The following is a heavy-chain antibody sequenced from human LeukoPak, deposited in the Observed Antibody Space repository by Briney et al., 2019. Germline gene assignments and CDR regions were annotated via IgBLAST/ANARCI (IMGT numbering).Heavy chain of an antibody. Sequence: PGGSLRLSCAASGFTFSSYEMNWVRQAPGKGLEWVSYISSSGSTIYYADSVKGRFTISRDNAKNSLYLQMNSLRAEDTAVYYCARDLLRSGAFDIWGQGTMVTVSS. CDR1: GFTFSSYE. J-gene: IGHJ3*02. CDR3: ARDLLRSGAFDI. D-gene: IGHD3-10*01. CDR2: ISSSGSTI. V-gene: IGHV3-48*03.